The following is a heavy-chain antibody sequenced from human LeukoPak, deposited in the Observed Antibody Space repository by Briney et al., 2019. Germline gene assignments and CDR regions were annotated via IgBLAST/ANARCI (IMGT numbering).Heavy chain of an antibody. CDR1: GYSFTSYW. CDR2: IYPGDSDT. CDR3: ARALGVRFLEWSGGYYFDY. D-gene: IGHD3-3*01. V-gene: IGHV5-51*01. J-gene: IGHJ4*02. Sequence: TSGESLKISCKGSGYSFTSYWIGWVRQMPGKGLEWMGIIYPGDSDTRYSPSFQGQVTISADKSISTAYLQWSSLKASDTAMYYCARALGVRFLEWSGGYYFDYWGQGTLVTVSS.